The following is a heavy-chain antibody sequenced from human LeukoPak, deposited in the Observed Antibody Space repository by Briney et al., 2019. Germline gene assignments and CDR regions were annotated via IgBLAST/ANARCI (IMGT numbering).Heavy chain of an antibody. CDR3: ARVGDDYEDY. CDR2: IYPGGST. CDR1: GGSINGYY. D-gene: IGHD4-17*01. J-gene: IGHJ4*02. V-gene: IGHV4-4*07. Sequence: PSETLSLTCTVSGGSINGYYWSWIRQPAGKGLEWIGRIYPGGSTNYNPSLKSRVTISVDTSKNQFSLKLSSVTAADTAVYYCARVGDDYEDYWGQGTLVTVSS.